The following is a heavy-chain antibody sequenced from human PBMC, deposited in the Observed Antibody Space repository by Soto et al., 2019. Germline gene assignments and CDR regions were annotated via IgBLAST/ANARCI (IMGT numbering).Heavy chain of an antibody. CDR1: GFSFSTYE. D-gene: IGHD1-26*01. Sequence: PGGSVRLSCAASGFSFSTYEMNWVRQAPGKGLEWVSYISKNGIDIYYADSVKGRFTISRDNANNSLFLQMDSLRPEDTAVYYCAPRKYGSFNIGAFDIWGQGTMVTVSS. J-gene: IGHJ3*02. V-gene: IGHV3-48*03. CDR3: APRKYGSFNIGAFDI. CDR2: ISKNGIDI.